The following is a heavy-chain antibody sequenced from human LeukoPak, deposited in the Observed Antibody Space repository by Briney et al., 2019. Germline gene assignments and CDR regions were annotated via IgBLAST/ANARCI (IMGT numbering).Heavy chain of an antibody. CDR3: ARASFGTLWFGENWFDP. CDR2: IYYSGST. CDR1: GGSISSYY. J-gene: IGHJ5*02. V-gene: IGHV4-59*01. Sequence: SETLSLTCTVSGGSISSYYWSWIRQPPGKGLEWIGYIYYSGSTNYNPSLKSQVTISVDTSKNQFSLKLSSVTAADTAVYYCARASFGTLWFGENWFDPWGQGTLVTVSS. D-gene: IGHD3-10*01.